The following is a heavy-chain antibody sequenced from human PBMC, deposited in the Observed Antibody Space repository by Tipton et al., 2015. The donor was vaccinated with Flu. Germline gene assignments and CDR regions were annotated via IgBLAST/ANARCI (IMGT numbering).Heavy chain of an antibody. Sequence: AVSGFTLSNSAMHWVRQAPRKGLEWVASISSDGSNEFYADSVKGRLTISRDSSQNTLYLQMDSLRAEDTAVYYCARGGLSAAGLDYWGQGTLVTVSS. CDR2: ISSDGSNE. CDR1: GFTLSNSA. CDR3: ARGGLSAAGLDY. V-gene: IGHV3-30*04. D-gene: IGHD6-13*01. J-gene: IGHJ4*02.